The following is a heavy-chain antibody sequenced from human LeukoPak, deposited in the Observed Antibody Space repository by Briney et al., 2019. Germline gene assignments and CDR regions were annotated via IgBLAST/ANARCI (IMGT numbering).Heavy chain of an antibody. CDR3: ARDSSSWYYFDY. J-gene: IGHJ4*02. CDR1: GFTVSSNY. CDR2: IYSGGST. Sequence: GGSLRLSCAASGFTVSSNYMSWVRQAPGKGLEWVSVIYSGGSTYYADSVKGRFTISRDNSKNTLYLQMNSLRAEDTAVYYCARDSSSWYYFDYWGQGTLVTVPS. D-gene: IGHD6-13*01. V-gene: IGHV3-66*01.